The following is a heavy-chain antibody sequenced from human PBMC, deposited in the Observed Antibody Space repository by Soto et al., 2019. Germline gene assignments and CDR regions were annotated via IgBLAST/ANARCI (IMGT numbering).Heavy chain of an antibody. Sequence: SETLSLTCTVSGGSISSYYWSWIRQPPGKGLEWIGCIYYSGSTNYNPSLKSRVTISVDTSKNQFSLRLSSVTAADTAVYYCAKVPLPLAYCGGDCYFTDYWGQGTLVTDS. D-gene: IGHD2-21*02. J-gene: IGHJ4*02. V-gene: IGHV4-59*01. CDR2: IYYSGST. CDR3: AKVPLPLAYCGGDCYFTDY. CDR1: GGSISSYY.